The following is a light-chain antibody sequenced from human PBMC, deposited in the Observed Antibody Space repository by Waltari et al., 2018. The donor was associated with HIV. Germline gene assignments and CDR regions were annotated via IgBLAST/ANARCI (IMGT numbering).Light chain of an antibody. CDR1: RTVLSSSDNRNY. CDR2: WTS. V-gene: IGKV4-1*01. Sequence: DIVMTQSPESLAVSLGARATINCRASRTVLSSSDNRNYLAWYQQKPGQSPKVLIYWTSTRQSGVPDRFSASGSGTNFSLTISSLQAADVAVYYCQQYFTLRPTFGGGTKVEIK. J-gene: IGKJ4*01. CDR3: QQYFTLRPT.